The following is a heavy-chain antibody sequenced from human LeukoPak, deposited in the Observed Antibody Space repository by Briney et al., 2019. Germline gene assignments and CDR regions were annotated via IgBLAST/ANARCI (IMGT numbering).Heavy chain of an antibody. V-gene: IGHV3-21*01. CDR1: GFTFSSYS. Sequence: PGGSLRLPCAASGFTFSSYSMNWVRQAPGKGLEWVSSISSSSSYIYYADSVKGRFTISRDNAKNSLYLQMNSLRAEDTAVYYCARGGYYDSSGYLRLWYFDLWGRGTLVTVSS. D-gene: IGHD3-22*01. J-gene: IGHJ2*01. CDR2: ISSSSSYI. CDR3: ARGGYYDSSGYLRLWYFDL.